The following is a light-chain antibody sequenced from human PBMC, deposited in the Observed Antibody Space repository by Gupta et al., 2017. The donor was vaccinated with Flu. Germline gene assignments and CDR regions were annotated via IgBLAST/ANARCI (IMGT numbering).Light chain of an antibody. CDR2: QDN. J-gene: IGLJ2*01. Sequence: SGNKLGDKYTCWYQQKPGQSPVLVIYQDNKRPSGIPERFSGSNSGNTATLTISGTQAMDEADYYCQAWDSSTALVFGGGTKLTVL. V-gene: IGLV3-1*01. CDR3: QAWDSSTALV. CDR1: KLGDKY.